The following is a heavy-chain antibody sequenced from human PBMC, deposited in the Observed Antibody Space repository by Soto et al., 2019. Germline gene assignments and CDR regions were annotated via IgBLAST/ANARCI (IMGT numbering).Heavy chain of an antibody. J-gene: IGHJ3*02. CDR2: IIPIFGTA. Sequence: SSVKVSCKASGGTFSSYAISWVRQAPGQGLEWMGGIIPIFGTANYAQKFQGRVTITADKSTSTAYMELSSLRSEDTAVYYCARGGVGATDNDALDIWGQGTMVNVSS. CDR1: GGTFSSYA. CDR3: ARGGVGATDNDALDI. D-gene: IGHD1-26*01. V-gene: IGHV1-69*06.